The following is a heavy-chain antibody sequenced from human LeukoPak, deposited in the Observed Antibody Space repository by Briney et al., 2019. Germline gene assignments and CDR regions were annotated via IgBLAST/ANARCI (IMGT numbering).Heavy chain of an antibody. CDR2: IKEDESAK. J-gene: IGHJ4*02. V-gene: IGHV3-7*01. Sequence: GGSLRLSCAASGFTFRSYWMAWVRQAPGKGLEWVANIKEDESAKHQADSVKGRFTISGDNAQNSVYLQMSSLRGEDTAVYYCARDVGGSLDYWGKGTLVTVSS. CDR1: GFTFRSYW. D-gene: IGHD1-26*01. CDR3: ARDVGGSLDY.